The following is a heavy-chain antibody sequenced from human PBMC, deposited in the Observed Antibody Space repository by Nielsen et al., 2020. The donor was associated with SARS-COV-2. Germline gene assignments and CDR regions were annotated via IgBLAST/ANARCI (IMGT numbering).Heavy chain of an antibody. CDR3: AKDIGYSGSYYFAY. CDR2: ISYDGSNK. J-gene: IGHJ4*02. V-gene: IGHV3-30-3*02. CDR1: GFTFSSYA. Sequence: GESLKISCAASGFTFSSYAMHWVRQAPGKGLEWVAVISYDGSNKYYADSVKGRFTISRDNSKNSLYLQMNSLRAEDTALYYCAKDIGYSGSYYFAYWGQGTLVTVSS. D-gene: IGHD1-26*01.